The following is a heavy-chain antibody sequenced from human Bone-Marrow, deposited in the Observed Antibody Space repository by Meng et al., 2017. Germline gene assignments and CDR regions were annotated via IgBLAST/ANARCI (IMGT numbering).Heavy chain of an antibody. Sequence: QVPGVQCGGEVKKPGASVKVSCKASGYTFTGYYMHWVRQAPGQGLEWMGRINPNSGGTNYAQKFQGRVTMTRDTSISTAYMELSRLRSDDTAVYYCARVRVLVRSPPGRGFPFDYWGQGTLVTVSS. CDR2: INPNSGGT. D-gene: IGHD2-15*01. CDR3: ARVRVLVRSPPGRGFPFDY. J-gene: IGHJ4*02. V-gene: IGHV1-2*06. CDR1: GYTFTGYY.